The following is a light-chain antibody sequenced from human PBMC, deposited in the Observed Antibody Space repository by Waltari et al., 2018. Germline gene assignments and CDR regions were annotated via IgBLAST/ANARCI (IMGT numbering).Light chain of an antibody. J-gene: IGKJ2*01. Sequence: AIRITQSPSSLSASSVDSVTITCRASQGISSYLSWYQQKPGKAPNLLIYAASTLQSGVPSRFSGSGSGTDFTLTISCLQSEDFATYYCQQYYSYLTFGQGTKLEIK. CDR2: AAS. V-gene: IGKV1-8*01. CDR1: QGISSY. CDR3: QQYYSYLT.